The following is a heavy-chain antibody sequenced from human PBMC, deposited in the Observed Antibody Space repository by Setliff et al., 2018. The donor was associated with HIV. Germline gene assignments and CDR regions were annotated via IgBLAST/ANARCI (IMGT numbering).Heavy chain of an antibody. J-gene: IGHJ3*02. Sequence: SETLSLTCAVYGESFSDYYWSWVRQPPGKGLEWIGEIYHSGTTNYNPSLKSRVTISVDKSKNQFSLKLSSVTAADTAVYFCARDPSGSDAFDIWGQGTMVTVSS. V-gene: IGHV4-34*01. CDR1: GESFSDYY. CDR2: IYHSGTT. D-gene: IGHD6-6*01. CDR3: ARDPSGSDAFDI.